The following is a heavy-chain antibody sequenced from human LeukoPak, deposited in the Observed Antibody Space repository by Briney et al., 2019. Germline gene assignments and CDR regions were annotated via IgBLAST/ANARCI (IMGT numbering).Heavy chain of an antibody. CDR1: GGTFSSYA. CDR3: ARGGGAMVMVDY. J-gene: IGHJ4*02. V-gene: IGHV1-69*13. CDR2: IIPIFGTA. Sequence: SVKVSCKASGGTFSSYAISWVRQAPGQGLEWMGGIIPIFGTANYAQKFQGRVTITADESTSTAYMELRSLRSDDTAVYYCARGGGAMVMVDYWGQGTLVTVSS. D-gene: IGHD5-18*01.